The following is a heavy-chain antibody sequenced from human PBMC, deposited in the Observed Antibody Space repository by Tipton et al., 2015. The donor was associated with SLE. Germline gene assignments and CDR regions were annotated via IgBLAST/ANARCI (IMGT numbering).Heavy chain of an antibody. V-gene: IGHV4-31*03. Sequence: TLSLTCTVSGGSISSGSYYWSWIRQPAGKGLEWIGYIYYSGRTYYNPSLKSRVTISVDTSKNQFSLKLSSVTAADTAVYYCARDPAARRGMDVWGQGTTVTVSS. CDR2: IYYSGRT. J-gene: IGHJ6*02. CDR1: GGSISSGSYY. D-gene: IGHD6-6*01. CDR3: ARDPAARRGMDV.